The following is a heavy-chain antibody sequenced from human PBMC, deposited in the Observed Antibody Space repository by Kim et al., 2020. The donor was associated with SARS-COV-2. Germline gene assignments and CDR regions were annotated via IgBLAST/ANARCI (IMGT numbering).Heavy chain of an antibody. Sequence: SETLSLTCTVSGGSVSSGGHYWSWIRQPPGKGLEWIGYIFHSGSSYYNASLKSRATLSLDTSKNHVSLNLTSVTAADTAVYYCATASTTLYGGEFDHWGKGILVTVSS. D-gene: IGHD3-10*02. J-gene: IGHJ4*02. CDR2: IFHSGSS. V-gene: IGHV4-30-4*01. CDR1: GGSVSSGGHY. CDR3: ATASTTLYGGEFDH.